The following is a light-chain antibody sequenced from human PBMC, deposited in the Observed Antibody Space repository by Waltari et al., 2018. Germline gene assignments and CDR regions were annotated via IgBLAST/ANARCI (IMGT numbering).Light chain of an antibody. V-gene: IGKV1-9*01. J-gene: IGKJ3*01. CDR3: QQVNSYPFT. Sequence: IQLTQSPSSLSSSVGDRVTIACRASQGISSYLAWYQQKPGKAPKLLNYARPTLLNGVPSRFSSSGFGTDFTLTISSLQPEDFATYYGQQVNSYPFTFGPGTTVDIK. CDR2: ARP. CDR1: QGISSY.